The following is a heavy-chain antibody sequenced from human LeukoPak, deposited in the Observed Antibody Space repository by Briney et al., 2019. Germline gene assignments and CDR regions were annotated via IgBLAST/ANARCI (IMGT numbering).Heavy chain of an antibody. Sequence: ASVKVSCKASGYTFTDYYMHWVRQAPGQGLEWMGWINPNSGSTNYAQKFQGRVTMTRDTSISTAYMELSRLRSDDTAVYYCARGCSSTSCYDTWFDPWGKGTLVTVP. CDR3: ARGCSSTSCYDTWFDP. J-gene: IGHJ5*02. CDR1: GYTFTDYY. V-gene: IGHV1-2*02. D-gene: IGHD2-2*01. CDR2: INPNSGST.